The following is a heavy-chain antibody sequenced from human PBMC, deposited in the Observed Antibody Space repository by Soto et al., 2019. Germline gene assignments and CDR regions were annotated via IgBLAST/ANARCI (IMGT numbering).Heavy chain of an antibody. V-gene: IGHV1-2*02. CDR2: INPNSGGT. Sequence: GASVEVSCKXSGYTFPAYYMHWVRQAPGQGLEWMGWINPNSGGTNYAQKFQGRVTMTRDTSISTAYMELSRLSSDDTAVYYCARMVVAVISHTDYWGQGTLVTVSS. J-gene: IGHJ4*02. CDR3: ARMVVAVISHTDY. D-gene: IGHD2-21*02. CDR1: GYTFPAYY.